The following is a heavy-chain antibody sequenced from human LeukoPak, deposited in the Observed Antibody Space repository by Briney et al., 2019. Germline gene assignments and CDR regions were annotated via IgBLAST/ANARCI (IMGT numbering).Heavy chain of an antibody. CDR2: ICYSGST. J-gene: IGHJ3*02. CDR3: ASEPTVGAFDI. D-gene: IGHD1-26*01. CDR1: GGSISSYY. Sequence: SETLSLTCTVSGGSISSYYWSWIRQPPGKGLEWIGYICYSGSTNYNPSLKSRVTISVDTSKNQFSLKLSSVTAADTAVYYCASEPTVGAFDIWGQGTMVTVSS. V-gene: IGHV4-59*01.